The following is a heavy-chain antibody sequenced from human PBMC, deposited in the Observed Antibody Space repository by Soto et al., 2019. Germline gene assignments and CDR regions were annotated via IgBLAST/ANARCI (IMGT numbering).Heavy chain of an antibody. Sequence: EVQLLESGGGLVQPGGSLRLSCAASGITFSFYAMSWVRQAPGKGLEWVSGISGSGGTTYYADSVKGRFTISRDNSKNTLYPQMSSLGAEDTAVYYCAKLPGIAVAGTTLFDYWGQGTLVTVSS. CDR1: GITFSFYA. V-gene: IGHV3-23*01. CDR3: AKLPGIAVAGTTLFDY. D-gene: IGHD6-19*01. J-gene: IGHJ4*02. CDR2: ISGSGGTT.